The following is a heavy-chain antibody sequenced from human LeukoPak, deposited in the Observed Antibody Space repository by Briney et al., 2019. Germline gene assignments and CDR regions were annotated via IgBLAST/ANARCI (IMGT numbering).Heavy chain of an antibody. CDR3: TRDLAGICYGFYYYYYMDV. CDR1: GFTFGDYA. Sequence: GGSLRLSCTASGFTFGDYAMSWFRQAPGKGLEWVGFIRSKAYGGTTEYAASVKGRFTISRDDSKSIAYLQMNSLKTEDTAVYYCTRDLAGICYGFYYYYYMDVWGKGTTVTVSS. CDR2: IRSKAYGGTT. D-gene: IGHD4-17*01. V-gene: IGHV3-49*03. J-gene: IGHJ6*03.